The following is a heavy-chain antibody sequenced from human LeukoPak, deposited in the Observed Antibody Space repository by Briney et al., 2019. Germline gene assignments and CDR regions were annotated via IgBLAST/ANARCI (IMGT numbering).Heavy chain of an antibody. Sequence: GGSLILSGAASGFTLSIYGMRSVRQPPGKGLEWVAFIRYDGSNKYQAVSVAGRFTISTDHSKRTLYLQMTSGSADHTSVSNCAKVGILGDSSGHSADYWGQGTLVTVSS. V-gene: IGHV3-30*02. CDR2: IRYDGSNK. CDR3: AKVGILGDSSGHSADY. CDR1: GFTLSIYG. J-gene: IGHJ4*02. D-gene: IGHD6-25*01.